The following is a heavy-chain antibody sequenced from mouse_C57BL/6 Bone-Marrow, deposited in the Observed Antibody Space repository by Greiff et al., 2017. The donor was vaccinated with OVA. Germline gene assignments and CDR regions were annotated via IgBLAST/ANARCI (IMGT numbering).Heavy chain of an antibody. D-gene: IGHD1-1*01. CDR2: IDPSDSYT. V-gene: IGHV1-59*01. Sequence: QVQLQQPGAELVRPGPSVKLSCKASGYTFTSYWMHWVKQRPGQGLEWIGVIDPSDSYTNYNQKFKGKATLTVDTSSSTAYMQLSSLTSEDSAVYYCANYGKDFDVWGTGTTVTVSS. CDR1: GYTFTSYW. J-gene: IGHJ1*03. CDR3: ANYGKDFDV.